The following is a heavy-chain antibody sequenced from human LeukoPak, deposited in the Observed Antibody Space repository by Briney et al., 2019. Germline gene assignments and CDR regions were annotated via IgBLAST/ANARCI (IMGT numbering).Heavy chain of an antibody. Sequence: AASVKVSCKASGYTFTSYGISWVRQAPGQGLEWMGWISAYNGNTNYAQKLQGRVTMTTDTSTSTAYMELRSLRSDDTAVYYCARETRGHILTGYSPFDYWGQGTLVTVSS. J-gene: IGHJ4*02. CDR2: ISAYNGNT. D-gene: IGHD3-9*01. CDR1: GYTFTSYG. V-gene: IGHV1-18*01. CDR3: ARETRGHILTGYSPFDY.